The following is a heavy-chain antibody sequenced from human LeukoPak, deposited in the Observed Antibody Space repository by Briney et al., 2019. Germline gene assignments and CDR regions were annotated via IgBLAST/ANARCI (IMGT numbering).Heavy chain of an antibody. V-gene: IGHV1-2*02. D-gene: IGHD3-22*01. CDR3: ARAHYDSSGRGYFDY. J-gene: IGHJ4*02. CDR2: INPNSGGT. CDR1: GYTFTGYY. Sequence: ASVKVSSKASGYTFTGYYMHWVRQAPGQGLEWMGWINPNSGGTNYAQKFQGRVTMTRDTSISTAYMELSSLRSDDTAVYYCARAHYDSSGRGYFDYWGQGTLVTVSS.